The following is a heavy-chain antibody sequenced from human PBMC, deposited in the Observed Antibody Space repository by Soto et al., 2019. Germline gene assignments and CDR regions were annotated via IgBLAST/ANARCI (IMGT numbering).Heavy chain of an antibody. D-gene: IGHD3-10*01. CDR1: GFTFSSYG. CDR3: AKAGEDYYMVRGVIISYFDY. V-gene: IGHV3-30*18. J-gene: IGHJ4*02. Sequence: GGSLRLSCAASGFTFSSYGMHWVRQAPGKGLEWVAVISYDGSNKYYADSVKGRFTISRDNSKNTLYLQMNSLRAEDTAVYYCAKAGEDYYMVRGVIISYFDYWGQGTLVTVSS. CDR2: ISYDGSNK.